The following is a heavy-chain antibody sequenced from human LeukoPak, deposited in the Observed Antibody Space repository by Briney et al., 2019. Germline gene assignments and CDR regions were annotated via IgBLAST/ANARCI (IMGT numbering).Heavy chain of an antibody. CDR2: INWNGGST. CDR3: ARVIYSSSWYFPFDI. Sequence: GGSLRLSCAASGFTFDDYVMSWVRQAPGKGLEWVSGINWNGGSTGYADSVTGRFTISRDNAKNSLYLQMNSLRAEDTALYHCARVIYSSSWYFPFDIWGQGTMVTVSS. D-gene: IGHD6-13*01. V-gene: IGHV3-20*01. CDR1: GFTFDDYV. J-gene: IGHJ3*02.